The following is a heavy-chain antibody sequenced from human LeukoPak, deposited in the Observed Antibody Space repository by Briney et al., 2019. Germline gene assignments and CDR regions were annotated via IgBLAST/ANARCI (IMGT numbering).Heavy chain of an antibody. CDR3: ARRVKPQYYYDSSGYYRH. CDR1: GVSFSGYY. D-gene: IGHD3-22*01. Sequence: SETLSLTCAVYGVSFSGYYWSWIRQPPGKGLEWIGEINHSGSTNYNPSLKSRVTISVDTSKSQFSLKLSSVTAADTAVYYCARRVKPQYYYDSSGYYRHWGQGTLVTVSS. CDR2: INHSGST. J-gene: IGHJ4*02. V-gene: IGHV4-34*01.